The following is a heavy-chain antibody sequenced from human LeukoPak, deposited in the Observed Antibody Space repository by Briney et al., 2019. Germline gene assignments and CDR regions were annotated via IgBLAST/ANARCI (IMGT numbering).Heavy chain of an antibody. J-gene: IGHJ4*02. V-gene: IGHV4-4*02. D-gene: IGHD3-10*01. Sequence: SGTLSVTCAVSGASISSSNWWSWVRQPPGKGLEWIGEIYHSGSTNYNPSLKSRVTISVDKSKNQFSLKLSSVTAADTAVYYCASHAYGSGREDYWGQGTLVTVSS. CDR3: ASHAYGSGREDY. CDR1: GASISSSNW. CDR2: IYHSGST.